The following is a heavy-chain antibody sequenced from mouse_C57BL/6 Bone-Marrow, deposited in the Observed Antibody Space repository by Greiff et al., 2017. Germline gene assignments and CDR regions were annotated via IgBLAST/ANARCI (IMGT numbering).Heavy chain of an antibody. V-gene: IGHV14-2*01. CDR2: IDPEDGET. J-gene: IGHJ3*01. CDR3: ARRDYDVVPWFAY. Sequence: VQLKASGAELVKPGASVKLSCTASGFNIKDYSMHWVKQRTEQGLEWIGRIDPEDGETKYAPKFPGKATITADTTSNTAYLQLSSLTSEDTAVYYCARRDYDVVPWFAYWGQGTLVTVSA. CDR1: GFNIKDYS. D-gene: IGHD2-4*01.